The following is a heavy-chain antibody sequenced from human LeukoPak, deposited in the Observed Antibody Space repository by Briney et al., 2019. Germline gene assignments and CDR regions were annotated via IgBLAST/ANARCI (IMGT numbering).Heavy chain of an antibody. D-gene: IGHD2-2*01. CDR3: ARRVPATARRYFDY. CDR1: GYSISSGYY. J-gene: IGHJ4*02. CDR2: IYHSGST. Sequence: KSSETLSLTCTVSGYSISSGYYWGWIRPPPGKGLEWIGSIYHSGSTYYNPSLKSRVTISVDTSKNQFSLKLSSVTAADTAVYYCARRVPATARRYFDYWGQGTLVTVSS. V-gene: IGHV4-38-2*02.